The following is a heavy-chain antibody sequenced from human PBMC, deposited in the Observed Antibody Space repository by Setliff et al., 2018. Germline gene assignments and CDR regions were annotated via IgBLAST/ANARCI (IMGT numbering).Heavy chain of an antibody. V-gene: IGHV4-34*01. CDR3: ARDYYDSRGSYAFDI. D-gene: IGHD3-22*01. CDR2: INHSGST. CDR1: GGSFSGYY. J-gene: IGHJ3*02. Sequence: SETLSLTCAVYGGSFSGYYWSWIRQPPGKGLEWIGEINHSGSTNHNPSLKSRVTISVDTSKNQFSLNLSSVTAADTAMYYCARDYYDSRGSYAFDIWGQGTVVTVS.